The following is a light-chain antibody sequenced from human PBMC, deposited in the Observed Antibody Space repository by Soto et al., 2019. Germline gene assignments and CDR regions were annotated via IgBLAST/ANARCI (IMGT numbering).Light chain of an antibody. V-gene: IGKV3-20*01. CDR1: QSVSSSY. CDR3: QKYGSSPLT. Sequence: EIVLTQSPGTLSLSPGERATLSCRASQSVSSSYLACYQQKPGQAPRLLIYAASSRATGIPNRFSGSGSGTDFTLTISRLEPEDFAVYYCQKYGSSPLTFGGGTKVEIK. CDR2: AAS. J-gene: IGKJ4*01.